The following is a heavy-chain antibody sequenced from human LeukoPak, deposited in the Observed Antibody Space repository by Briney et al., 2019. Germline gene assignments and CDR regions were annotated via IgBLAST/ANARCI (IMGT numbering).Heavy chain of an antibody. CDR2: ITSDSRYK. J-gene: IGHJ6*03. V-gene: IGHV3-21*04. CDR3: AKDAGYGGSYYYYMDV. Sequence: ESGGSLRLSCAASGFTFSDYNMNWVRQAPGKSLEWVSSITSDSRYKYYVDSVRGRFTISRDNAKNSLYLQMNSLRAEDMTLYYCAKDAGYGGSYYYYMDVWGKGTTVTVSS. CDR1: GFTFSDYN. D-gene: IGHD4-23*01.